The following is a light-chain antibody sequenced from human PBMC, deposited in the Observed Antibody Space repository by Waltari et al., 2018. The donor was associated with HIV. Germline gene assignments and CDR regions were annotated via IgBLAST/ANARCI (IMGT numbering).Light chain of an antibody. V-gene: IGKV3-11*01. CDR2: GAS. CDR1: QSVSSY. Sequence: EIVFTQSPATRSLSPGERATLSYRARQSVSSYLAWYQQKPDQAPKLLIYGASNRATGIPARFSGSGSGTDFTLTISSLEPEDFAVYYCQQRRNWPPGATFGGGTKVEIK. J-gene: IGKJ4*01. CDR3: QQRRNWPPGAT.